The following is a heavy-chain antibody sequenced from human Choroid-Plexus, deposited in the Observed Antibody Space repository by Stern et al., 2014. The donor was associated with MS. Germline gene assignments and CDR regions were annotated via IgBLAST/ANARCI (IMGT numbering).Heavy chain of an antibody. J-gene: IGHJ5*02. D-gene: IGHD2/OR15-2a*01. V-gene: IGHV3-30*18. CDR3: AKDRQYLTYFFDH. CDR2: VSYDGSNK. Sequence: VQLVESGGGVVQPGRPLRLSCVASGFPFGSCAMPWVRPAPGKGLEWVAGVSYDGSNKYYADSVKGRFTISRDNSQNTLYMQMSSLRPEDTAVYYCAKDRQYLTYFFDHWGQGSLVTVSS. CDR1: GFPFGSCA.